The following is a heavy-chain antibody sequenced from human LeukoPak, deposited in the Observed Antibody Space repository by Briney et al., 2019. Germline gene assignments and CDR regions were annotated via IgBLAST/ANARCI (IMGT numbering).Heavy chain of an antibody. J-gene: IGHJ6*03. CDR3: ARGGCSGGSCYIYYYYYMDV. CDR1: GFIGSSNY. D-gene: IGHD2-15*01. Sequence: GGSLRLSCAASGFIGSSNYMSWVRQAPGKGLEWVSVIYSGGSTYYADSVKGRFTISRDNSKNTLYLQMNSLRAEDTAVYYCARGGCSGGSCYIYYYYYMDVWGKGTTVTISS. CDR2: IYSGGST. V-gene: IGHV3-53*01.